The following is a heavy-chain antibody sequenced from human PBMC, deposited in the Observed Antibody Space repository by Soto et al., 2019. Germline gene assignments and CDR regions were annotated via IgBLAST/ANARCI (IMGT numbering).Heavy chain of an antibody. CDR2: INPSGGST. Sequence: ASVKVSCRAYGYTFTSYYMHRVRQAPGQGLEWMGIINPSGGSTSYAQKFQGRVTMTRGTSTSTVYMELSSLRSEDTAVYYCARGSSGYYGAALWGQGTLVTVSS. V-gene: IGHV1-46*01. CDR3: ARGSSGYYGAAL. J-gene: IGHJ4*02. D-gene: IGHD3-22*01. CDR1: GYTFTSYY.